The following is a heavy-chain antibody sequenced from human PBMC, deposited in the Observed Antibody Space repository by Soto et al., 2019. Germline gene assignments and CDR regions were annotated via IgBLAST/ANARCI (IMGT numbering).Heavy chain of an antibody. CDR3: ARGGDVNYYHGMDV. D-gene: IGHD5-12*01. CDR2: ISAYNGKT. V-gene: IGHV1-18*01. J-gene: IGHJ6*02. Sequence: QVQLVQSGGEVKKPGASVKLSCTASGYTFTSYGISWVRQDPGQGLEWMGWISAYNGKTNYGQNVQGRVTMTTDTSTRTAYMDLRSWRSDDTAVYYCARGGDVNYYHGMDVWGQGTTVTVSS. CDR1: GYTFTSYG.